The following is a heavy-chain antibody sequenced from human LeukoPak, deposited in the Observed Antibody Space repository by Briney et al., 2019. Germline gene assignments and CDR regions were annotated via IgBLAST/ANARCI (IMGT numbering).Heavy chain of an antibody. J-gene: IGHJ3*02. Sequence: SETLSLTCTVSGGSISSSSYYWGWIRQPPGKGLEWIGSIYYSGSTYYNPSLKSRVTISVDTSKNQFSLKLSSVTAADTAVYYCARQRWDLLDAAFDIWGQGTMVTVSS. CDR3: ARQRWDLLDAAFDI. CDR2: IYYSGST. CDR1: GGSISSSSYY. D-gene: IGHD1-26*01. V-gene: IGHV4-39*01.